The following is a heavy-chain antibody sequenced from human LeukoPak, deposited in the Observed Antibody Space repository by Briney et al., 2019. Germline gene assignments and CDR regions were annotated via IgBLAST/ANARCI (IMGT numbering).Heavy chain of an antibody. CDR3: ARRFNYYDSSGYYEGFYFDY. V-gene: IGHV1-18*01. Sequence: ASVKVSCKASGYTFTSYGISWVRQAPGQGLEGMGWISAYAQKFQGRVTMTTDTSTSTAYMELRSPRSDDTAVYYCARRFNYYDSSGYYEGFYFDYWGQGTLVTVSS. J-gene: IGHJ4*02. CDR1: GYTFTSYG. CDR2: ISAY. D-gene: IGHD3-22*01.